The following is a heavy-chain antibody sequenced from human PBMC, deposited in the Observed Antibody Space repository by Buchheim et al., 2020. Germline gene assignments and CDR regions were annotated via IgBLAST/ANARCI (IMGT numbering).Heavy chain of an antibody. CDR2: IDPSDSYT. D-gene: IGHD4-11*01. Sequence: EVQLVQSGAEVKKPGESLRISCKGSGYSFTSYWISWVRQMPGKGLEWMGRIDPSDSYTNYSPSFQGHVTISADKSISTAYLQWSSLKASDTAMYYCARLPGPDDYSNYAAFPTDFDYWGQGTL. V-gene: IGHV5-10-1*03. CDR1: GYSFTSYW. J-gene: IGHJ4*02. CDR3: ARLPGPDDYSNYAAFPTDFDY.